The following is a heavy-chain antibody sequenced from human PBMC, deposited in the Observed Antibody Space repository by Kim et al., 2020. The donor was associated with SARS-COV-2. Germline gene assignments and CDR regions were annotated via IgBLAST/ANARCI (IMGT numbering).Heavy chain of an antibody. CDR3: ARGDYCSGGSCYYGMDV. CDR1: GGSISSYY. CDR2: IYYSGST. D-gene: IGHD2-15*01. J-gene: IGHJ6*02. V-gene: IGHV4-59*01. Sequence: SETLSLTCTVSGGSISSYYWSWIRQPPGKGLEWIGYIYYSGSTNYNPSLKSRVTISVDTSKNQFSLKLSSVTAADTAVYYCARGDYCSGGSCYYGMDVWGQGTTVTVSS.